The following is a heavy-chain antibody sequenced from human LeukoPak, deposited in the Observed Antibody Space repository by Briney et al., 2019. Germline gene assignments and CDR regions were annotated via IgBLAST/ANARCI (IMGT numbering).Heavy chain of an antibody. CDR1: GGSISSSSYY. CDR2: IYYSGST. V-gene: IGHV4-39*02. CDR3: ARDPSHWFDP. Sequence: SETLSLTCTVSGGSISSSSYYWGWTRQPPGKGLEWIGSIYYSGSTYYNPSLKSRVTISVDTSKNQFSLKLSSVTAADTAVYYCARDPSHWFDPWGQGTLVTVSS. J-gene: IGHJ5*02.